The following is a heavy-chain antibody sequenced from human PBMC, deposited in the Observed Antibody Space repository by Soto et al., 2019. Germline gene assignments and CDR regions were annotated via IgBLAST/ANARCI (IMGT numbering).Heavy chain of an antibody. V-gene: IGHV3-64*01. J-gene: IGHJ3*02. D-gene: IGHD2-15*01. CDR3: ARRRGYCSGGSCPSDAFDI. CDR1: GFTFSSYA. CDR2: ISSNGGST. Sequence: GGSLRLSCASSGFTFSSYAMHLVRQAPGKGLEYVSAISSNGGSTYYANSVKGRFTISRDNSKNTLYLQMGSLRAEDMAVYYCARRRGYCSGGSCPSDAFDIWGQGTMVTVSS.